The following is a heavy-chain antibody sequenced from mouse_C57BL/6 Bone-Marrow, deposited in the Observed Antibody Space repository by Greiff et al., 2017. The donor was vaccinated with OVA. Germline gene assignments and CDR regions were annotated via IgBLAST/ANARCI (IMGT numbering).Heavy chain of an antibody. J-gene: IGHJ2*01. V-gene: IGHV1-26*01. CDR3: ASGGVGY. Sequence: EVQLQQSGPELVKPGASVKISCKASGYTFTDYYMNWVKQSPGKSLEWIGDINPNNGGTSYNQKFKGKATLTVDKSSSTAYMELRSLTSEDSAVYYCASGGVGYGGRGTALTVSA. CDR1: GYTFTDYY. CDR2: INPNNGGT.